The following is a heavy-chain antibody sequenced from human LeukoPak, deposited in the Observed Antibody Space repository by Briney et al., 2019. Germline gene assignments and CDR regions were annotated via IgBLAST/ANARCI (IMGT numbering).Heavy chain of an antibody. CDR1: GFTFTHSF. J-gene: IGHJ4*02. CDR3: ATDGGNHNFDY. CDR2: IILNGGAT. D-gene: IGHD1-14*01. V-gene: IGHV1-2*06. Sequence: ASVKVSCKASGFTFTHSFLHWVRQAPGQGLEWMGRIILNGGATSYAQKFQGRVTSTRDTSISTAYMELIRQTSDDTAVYYCATDGGNHNFDYWGQGTLVTVSS.